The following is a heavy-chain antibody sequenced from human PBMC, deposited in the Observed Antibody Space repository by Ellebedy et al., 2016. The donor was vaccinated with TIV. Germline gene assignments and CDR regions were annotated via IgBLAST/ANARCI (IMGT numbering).Heavy chain of an antibody. Sequence: ASVQVSCKASGYTFTTFGISWVRQAPGQGREWMGWISANNGNTNYAQKLQGRVTMTTDTSTSTAYMELRNLRSDDTAVYYCARPKGSYYNAFDYWGQGTLVTVSS. V-gene: IGHV1-18*01. CDR3: ARPKGSYYNAFDY. D-gene: IGHD3-10*01. J-gene: IGHJ4*02. CDR1: GYTFTTFG. CDR2: ISANNGNT.